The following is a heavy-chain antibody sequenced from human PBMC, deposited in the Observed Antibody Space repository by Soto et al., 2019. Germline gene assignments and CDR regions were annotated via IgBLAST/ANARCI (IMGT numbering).Heavy chain of an antibody. CDR3: ARSYSGL. Sequence: QVQLQQWGAGLLKPSETLSLTYAVYGGSFSGYYWSWIRQPPGKGLEWIGEINHRGSTNYNPTLKSRVPIAIDTYKHQFPLNRSPVTDADTAVYYCARSYSGLWGQGTLVTVSS. CDR2: INHRGST. J-gene: IGHJ1*01. CDR1: GGSFSGYY. V-gene: IGHV4-34*01. D-gene: IGHD2-15*01.